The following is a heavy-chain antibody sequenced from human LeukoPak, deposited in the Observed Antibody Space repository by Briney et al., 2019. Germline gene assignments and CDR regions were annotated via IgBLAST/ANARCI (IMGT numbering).Heavy chain of an antibody. J-gene: IGHJ4*02. V-gene: IGHV3-30*02. CDR1: AFTFSSSA. Sequence: AGSLRLSCGASAFTFSSSAIHWVRQRPGKGLEWVAYIAHHGNNKYYADSVKGRFNISRDNYKGSLYLQMNSLRADDTAVYYCAKDGSWSCTDWGQGTLVRVSS. D-gene: IGHD2-8*02. CDR2: IAHHGNNK. CDR3: AKDGSWSCTD.